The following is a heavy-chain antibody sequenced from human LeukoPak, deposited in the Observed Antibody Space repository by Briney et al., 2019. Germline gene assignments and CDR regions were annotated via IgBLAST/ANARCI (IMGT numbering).Heavy chain of an antibody. D-gene: IGHD6-13*01. Sequence: SVKVSCKASGGTFSSYAISWVRQAPGQGLEWMGRIIPILGIANYAQKFQGRVTITADKSTSTAYMELSSLRSEDTAVYYCARDLYSSSWPHFDYWGQGTLVTVSS. CDR2: IIPILGIA. J-gene: IGHJ4*02. CDR3: ARDLYSSSWPHFDY. V-gene: IGHV1-69*04. CDR1: GGTFSSYA.